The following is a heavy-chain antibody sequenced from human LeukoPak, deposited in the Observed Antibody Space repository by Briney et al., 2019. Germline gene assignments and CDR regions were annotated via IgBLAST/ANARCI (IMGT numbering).Heavy chain of an antibody. J-gene: IGHJ4*02. CDR3: ARDGQGSLTGFDY. V-gene: IGHV4-38-2*02. CDR1: GYSVSSGHY. D-gene: IGHD6-19*01. CDR2: IYHRGDT. Sequence: SETLSLTCTVSGYSVSSGHYWGWIRQPPGKGLDWVGSIYHRGDTYYNPSLKSRVTISLDTSKIHFTLKLSSVTAADTAVYFCARDGQGSLTGFDYWGQGTLVTVSS.